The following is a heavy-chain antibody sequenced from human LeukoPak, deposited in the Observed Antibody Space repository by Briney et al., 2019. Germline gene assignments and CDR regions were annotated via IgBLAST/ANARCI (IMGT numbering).Heavy chain of an antibody. V-gene: IGHV1-2*06. CDR2: INPNSGGT. CDR3: ARGDSLYHYGMDV. Sequence: GASVKVSCKASGYTFTGYYMHWVRQAPGQGLEWMGRINPNSGGTNYAQKFQGRITMTTDTSTSTAYMELRRLRFDDTAMYYCARGDSLYHYGMDVWGQGTSVTVSS. CDR1: GYTFTGYY. J-gene: IGHJ6*02. D-gene: IGHD3-16*02.